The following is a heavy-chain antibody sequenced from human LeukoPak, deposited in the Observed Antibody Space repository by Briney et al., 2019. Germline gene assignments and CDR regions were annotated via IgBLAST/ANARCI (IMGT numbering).Heavy chain of an antibody. D-gene: IGHD5-18*01. CDR1: GYTFTGYY. CDR3: ARVDTAMVGPWFDP. J-gene: IGHJ5*02. V-gene: IGHV1-2*02. CDR2: INPNSGGT. Sequence: ASVKVSCKASGYTFTGYYMHWVRQAPGQGLECMGWINPNSGGTNYAQKFQGRVTMTRDTSLSTAYMELGRLRSDDTAVYYCARVDTAMVGPWFDPWGQGTLVTVSS.